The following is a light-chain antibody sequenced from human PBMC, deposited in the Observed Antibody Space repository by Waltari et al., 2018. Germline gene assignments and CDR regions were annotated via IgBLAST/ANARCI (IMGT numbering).Light chain of an antibody. CDR3: CSYAGSYPVV. J-gene: IGLJ2*01. CDR2: DVS. V-gene: IGLV2-11*01. Sequence: QSALTQPRSVSGSPGQSVTISCTGTSSDVGGYNYVSWYQQHPGKAPKLMIYDVSTRPSGVPDCCSGSKSGNTASRTSSGLQAEDEADYYCCSYAGSYPVVFGGGTKLTVL. CDR1: SSDVGGYNY.